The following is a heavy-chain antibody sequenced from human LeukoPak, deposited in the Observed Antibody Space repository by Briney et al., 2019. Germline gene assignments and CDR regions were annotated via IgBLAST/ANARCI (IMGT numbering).Heavy chain of an antibody. D-gene: IGHD1-20*01. J-gene: IGHJ6*02. CDR1: GFTFSSYA. CDR2: ISYDGSNK. Sequence: GGSLRLSCAASGFTFSSYAMHWVRQAPGKGPEWVAVISYDGSNKYYADSVKGRVTISRDNSKNTLYLQMNSLRVEDTAVYYCARSVGITGTTGGDPYYYYYGMDVWAKGPRSPSP. CDR3: ARSVGITGTTGGDPYYYYYGMDV. V-gene: IGHV3-30*04.